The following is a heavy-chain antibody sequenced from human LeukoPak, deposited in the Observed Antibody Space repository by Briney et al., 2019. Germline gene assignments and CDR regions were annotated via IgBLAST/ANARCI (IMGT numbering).Heavy chain of an antibody. CDR3: TRTMVRGVIPNNWFDP. D-gene: IGHD3-10*01. J-gene: IGHJ5*02. CDR2: IRSKAYGGTT. CDR1: GFTFGDYA. Sequence: PGGSLRLSCTASGFTFGDYAMSWVRQAPGKGLGWVGFIRSKAYGGTTEYAASVKGRFTISRDDSKSIAYLQMNSLKTEDTAVYYCTRTMVRGVIPNNWFDPWGQGTLVTVSS. V-gene: IGHV3-49*04.